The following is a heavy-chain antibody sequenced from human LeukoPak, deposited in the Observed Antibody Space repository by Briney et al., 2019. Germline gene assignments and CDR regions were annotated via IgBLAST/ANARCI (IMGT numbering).Heavy chain of an antibody. CDR1: GGSFSGYY. D-gene: IGHD5-24*01. Sequence: SETLSLTCAVYGGSFSGYYWSWIRQPPGRGLEWIGEINHRGSTNYNPSLKSRVTISVDTSKNHFSLKLSSVTAADTAVYYCARLYLPATRFDYWGQGTLVTVSS. CDR2: INHRGST. CDR3: ARLYLPATRFDY. V-gene: IGHV4-34*01. J-gene: IGHJ4*02.